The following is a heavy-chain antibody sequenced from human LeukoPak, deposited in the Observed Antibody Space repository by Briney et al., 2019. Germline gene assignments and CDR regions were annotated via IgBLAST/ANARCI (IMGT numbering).Heavy chain of an antibody. CDR2: INANSGDT. CDR1: AYSFTGYF. CDR3: ARTYCSGGSCHFDY. J-gene: IGHJ4*02. Sequence: ASVKVSCKTSAYSFTGYFFHWIRQAPGQGLEWMGWINANSGDTNYAQQFQGRLTMTRDRSISTVYMELSRLRTDDTAVYYCARTYCSGGSCHFDYWGQGTLVTVSS. V-gene: IGHV1-2*02. D-gene: IGHD2-15*01.